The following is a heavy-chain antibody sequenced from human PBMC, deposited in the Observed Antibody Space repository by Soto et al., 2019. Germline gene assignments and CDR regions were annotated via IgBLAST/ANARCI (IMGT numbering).Heavy chain of an antibody. CDR3: ASLVGYCSSTSCLDAFDI. J-gene: IGHJ3*02. CDR1: GGSISSYY. D-gene: IGHD2-2*01. Sequence: PSETLSLTCTVSGGSISSYYWSWIRQPPGKGLEWIGYIYYSGSTNYNPSLKSRVTISVDTSKNQFSLKLSSVTAADTAVYYCASLVGYCSSTSCLDAFDIWGQGTMVTVSS. V-gene: IGHV4-59*01. CDR2: IYYSGST.